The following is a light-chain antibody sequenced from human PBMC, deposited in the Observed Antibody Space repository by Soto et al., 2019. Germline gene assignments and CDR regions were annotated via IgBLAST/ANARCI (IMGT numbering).Light chain of an antibody. CDR3: QHYNTWPLYT. J-gene: IGKJ2*01. Sequence: EVVVTQSPATLSVSPGERATLSCRASQSVSSNLAWYQQKPGQAPRLLIYDASTRATSIPARFSGSGSGTEFTLTISSLQSEDFAVYYCQHYNTWPLYTFGQGTKLEIK. CDR2: DAS. V-gene: IGKV3-15*01. CDR1: QSVSSN.